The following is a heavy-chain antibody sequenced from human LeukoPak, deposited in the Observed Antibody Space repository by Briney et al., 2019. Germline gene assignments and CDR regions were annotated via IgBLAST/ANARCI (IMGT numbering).Heavy chain of an antibody. Sequence: GGAPRLSCAAPWFTVSSNYMNWVRPAPGKGLEWVSGIYVDGSTYYADSVKGRFTISRVNSRNTLYLQMNSLRAEDTAVYYCPRITAYDDSWGQGTLVTVSS. V-gene: IGHV3-53*01. CDR2: IYVDGST. D-gene: IGHD1-20*01. J-gene: IGHJ5*01. CDR3: PRITAYDDS. CDR1: WFTVSSNY.